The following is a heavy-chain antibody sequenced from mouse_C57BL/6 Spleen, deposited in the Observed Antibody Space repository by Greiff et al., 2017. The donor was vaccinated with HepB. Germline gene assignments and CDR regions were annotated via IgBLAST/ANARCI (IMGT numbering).Heavy chain of an antibody. CDR1: GFTFSDYG. Sequence: EVQRVESGGGLVKPGGSLKLSCAASGFTFSDYGMHWVRQAPEKGLEWVAYISSGSSTIYYADTVKGRFTISRDNAKHTLFLQMTSLRSEDTAMYYCARTTVVNWYFDVWGTGTTVTVSS. D-gene: IGHD1-1*01. CDR2: ISSGSSTI. V-gene: IGHV5-17*01. J-gene: IGHJ1*03. CDR3: ARTTVVNWYFDV.